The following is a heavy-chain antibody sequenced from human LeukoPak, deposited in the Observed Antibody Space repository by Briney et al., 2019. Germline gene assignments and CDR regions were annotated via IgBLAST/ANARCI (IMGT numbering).Heavy chain of an antibody. CDR2: IYYSGST. D-gene: IGHD3-22*01. V-gene: IGHV4-59*01. CDR3: ARGRVVVMDFDY. J-gene: IGHJ4*02. CDR1: GGSISSYY. Sequence: SETLSLTCTVSGGSISSYYWSWIRQPPGKGLEWIGYIYYSGSTNYNPFLKSRVTISVDTSKNQFSLKLSSVTAADTAVYYCARGRVVVMDFDYWGQGTLVTVSS.